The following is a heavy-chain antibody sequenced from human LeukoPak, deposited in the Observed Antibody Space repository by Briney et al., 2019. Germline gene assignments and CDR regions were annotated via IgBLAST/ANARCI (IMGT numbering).Heavy chain of an antibody. D-gene: IGHD1-26*01. V-gene: IGHV4-61*01. Sequence: PSETLSLTCTVSGGSISSGSYYWSWIRQPPGKGLEWIGYIYYSGSTNYNPSLKSRVTISVDTSKNQFSLKLSSVTAADTAVYYCAREGGSQGGFDPWGQGTLVTVSS. J-gene: IGHJ5*02. CDR1: GGSISSGSYY. CDR2: IYYSGST. CDR3: AREGGSQGGFDP.